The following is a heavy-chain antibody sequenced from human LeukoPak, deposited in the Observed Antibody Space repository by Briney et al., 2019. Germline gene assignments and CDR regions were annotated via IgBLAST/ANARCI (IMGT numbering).Heavy chain of an antibody. CDR2: ISYDGSNK. CDR3: AKAPYYDFWSGQCYFDY. D-gene: IGHD3-3*01. Sequence: PGGSLRLSCAASGFTFSSYAMHWVRQAPGKGLEWVAVISYDGSNKYYADSVKGRFTISRDNSKNTLYLQMNSLRAEDTAVYYCAKAPYYDFWSGQCYFDYWGQGTLVTVSS. J-gene: IGHJ4*02. CDR1: GFTFSSYA. V-gene: IGHV3-30-3*01.